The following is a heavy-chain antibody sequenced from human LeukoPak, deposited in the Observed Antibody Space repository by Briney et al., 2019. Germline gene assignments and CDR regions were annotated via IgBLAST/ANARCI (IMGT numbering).Heavy chain of an antibody. CDR2: IYPGDSDT. V-gene: IGHV5-51*01. Sequence: PGESLKISCKGSGYSFATYWIGWVRQMPGKGVEWMGIIYPGDSDTRYSPSFQGQVTISADKSIGTAYLQWSSLKASDTAMYYCARQQQMVLDAFDIWGQGTMVTVSS. D-gene: IGHD6-13*01. CDR3: ARQQQMVLDAFDI. CDR1: GYSFATYW. J-gene: IGHJ3*02.